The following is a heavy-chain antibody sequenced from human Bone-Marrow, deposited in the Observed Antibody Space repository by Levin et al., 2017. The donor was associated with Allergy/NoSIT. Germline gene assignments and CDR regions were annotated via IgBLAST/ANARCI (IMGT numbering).Heavy chain of an antibody. V-gene: IGHV3-49*03. Sequence: PGGSLRLSCTVSGFSFGDFAMTWFRQAPGKGLEWIGLIRNKGYGGTTEYAASLKGNFTISRDDSKSIAYLQMNSLQTEDTAVYYCTRVGATVERTFDIWGQGTLVTVSS. CDR2: IRNKGYGGTT. D-gene: IGHD1-26*01. CDR3: TRVGATVERTFDI. J-gene: IGHJ3*02. CDR1: GFSFGDFA.